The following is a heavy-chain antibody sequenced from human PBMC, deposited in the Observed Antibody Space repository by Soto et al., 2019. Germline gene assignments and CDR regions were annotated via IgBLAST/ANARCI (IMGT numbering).Heavy chain of an antibody. CDR1: GFTFSHCW. Sequence: EEHLGESGGGLVQPGGSLRLSCETSGFTFSHCWMSWVRQAPGKGLEWVANINQDGSEQYYVDSVKGRFTVSRDNAKNSWYLEMNNLRADDTAMYYCTQAETGRYSCSGNSYGRDYWGQGTLVTVSS. D-gene: IGHD6-19*01. J-gene: IGHJ4*02. V-gene: IGHV3-7*01. CDR3: TQAETGRYSCSGNSYGRDY. CDR2: INQDGSEQ.